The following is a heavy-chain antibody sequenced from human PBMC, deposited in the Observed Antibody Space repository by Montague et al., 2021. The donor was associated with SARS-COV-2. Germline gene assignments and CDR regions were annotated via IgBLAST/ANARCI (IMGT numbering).Heavy chain of an antibody. CDR2: IYYSGST. V-gene: IGHV4-31*03. Sequence: TLSLTCTVSGGSISSGGYYWSWIRQHPGKGLEWIGYIYYSGSTYYNPSLKSRVTISVDTSKNQFSLKLSSVTAADTAVCYCATESLGYCSSTSCYGPHYGMDVGGQGTTVTVSS. CDR3: ATESLGYCSSTSCYGPHYGMDV. D-gene: IGHD2-2*01. CDR1: GGSISSGGYY. J-gene: IGHJ6*02.